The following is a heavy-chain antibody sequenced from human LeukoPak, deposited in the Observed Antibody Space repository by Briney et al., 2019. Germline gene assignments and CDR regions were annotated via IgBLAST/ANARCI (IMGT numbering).Heavy chain of an antibody. V-gene: IGHV3-23*01. J-gene: IGHJ5*02. CDR1: GFTFSSYG. CDR3: AKDLSPAAA. Sequence: GGSLRLSCAASGFTFSSYGMSWVRQAPGKGLQWVSAISGSGSNTYYADSVKGRFTISRDNPKNMLYLQMNNLRDEDTAVYYCAKDLSPAAAWGQGTLVTVSS. CDR2: ISGSGSNT. D-gene: IGHD6-25*01.